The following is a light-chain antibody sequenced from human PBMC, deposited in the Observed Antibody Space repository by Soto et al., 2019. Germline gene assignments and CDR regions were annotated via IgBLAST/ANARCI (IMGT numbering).Light chain of an antibody. Sequence: EIVMTQSPATLSVSPGERATLSCRASQSITSNLAWYQQKPGQAPGLLIYDASTRAAGIPARFSGSGSGTEFTLNISSLQSEDFAVFYCQQYNNWPPYTFGQGTKLDIK. CDR3: QQYNNWPPYT. CDR2: DAS. V-gene: IGKV3-15*01. J-gene: IGKJ2*01. CDR1: QSITSN.